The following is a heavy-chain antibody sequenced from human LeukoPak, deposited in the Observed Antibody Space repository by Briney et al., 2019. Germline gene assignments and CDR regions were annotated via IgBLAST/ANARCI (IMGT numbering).Heavy chain of an antibody. CDR3: ARDRNGGRNGDYGYFDY. CDR2: IYHSGST. D-gene: IGHD4-17*01. V-gene: IGHV4-30-2*01. CDR1: GGSISSGGYS. Sequence: SQTLSLTCAVSGGSISSGGYSWSWIRQPPGKGLEWIGYIYHSGSTYYNPSLKGRVTISVDRSKNQFSLKLSSVTAADTAVYYCARDRNGGRNGDYGYFDYWGQGTLVTVSS. J-gene: IGHJ4*02.